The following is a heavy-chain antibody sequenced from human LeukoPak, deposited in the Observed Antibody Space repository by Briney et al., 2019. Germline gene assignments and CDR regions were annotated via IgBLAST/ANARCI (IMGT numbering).Heavy chain of an antibody. Sequence: GGSLSLSCAASGFTFSGSAMHWVRQASGKGLEWVGRIRSKANSYATAYAASVKGRFTISRDDSKNTAYLQMNSLKTEDTAVYYCTRHRGGAAAGKGYYGMDVWGQGTTVTVSS. CDR1: GFTFSGSA. J-gene: IGHJ6*02. V-gene: IGHV3-73*01. D-gene: IGHD6-13*01. CDR3: TRHRGGAAAGKGYYGMDV. CDR2: IRSKANSYAT.